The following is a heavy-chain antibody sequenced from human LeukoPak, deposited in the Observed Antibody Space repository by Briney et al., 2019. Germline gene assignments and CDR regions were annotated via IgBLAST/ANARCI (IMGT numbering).Heavy chain of an antibody. D-gene: IGHD2-2*01. CDR2: IKKDGIEK. CDR3: ARGRYSSRSGGYYFDI. Sequence: GGSLRLSCVASGLPFSSYWMTWVRQAPGKGLEWVANIKKDGIEKYYVESVKGRFTISRDNAKNSLSLQMNSLRAEDTAVYYCARGRYSSRSGGYYFDIWGQGTLVTVSS. J-gene: IGHJ4*02. V-gene: IGHV3-7*01. CDR1: GLPFSSYW.